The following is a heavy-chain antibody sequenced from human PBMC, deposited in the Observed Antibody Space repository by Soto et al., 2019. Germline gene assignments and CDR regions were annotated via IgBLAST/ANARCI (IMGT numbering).Heavy chain of an antibody. J-gene: IGHJ4*02. D-gene: IGHD2-8*01. CDR2: IHYSGTT. V-gene: IGHV4-59*01. CDR1: GTSISSYY. CDR3: ARYNSYAIAY. Sequence: VQLQESGPGLVKPSETLSLTCTVSGTSISSYYWRWIRQPPGKGLEWIANIHYSGTTNYNPSLASRVTLSVDTSKNQFSLKMTSVTAADRAMYFCARYNSYAIAYWGRGTLVTVSS.